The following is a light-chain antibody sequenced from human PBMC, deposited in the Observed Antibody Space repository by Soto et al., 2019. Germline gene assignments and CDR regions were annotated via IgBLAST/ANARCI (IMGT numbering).Light chain of an antibody. V-gene: IGKV3-15*01. J-gene: IGKJ1*01. CDR1: QAINNN. CDR3: QQYNNWPQT. Sequence: VLTQAPDTLSVPPGERATLSCRASQAINNNVAWYQLKDGQVPRLLIYGASTRAADVPARFSGGGSGTEFTLTISSLQSEDFAEYHCQQYNNWPQTFGQGTKVDIK. CDR2: GAS.